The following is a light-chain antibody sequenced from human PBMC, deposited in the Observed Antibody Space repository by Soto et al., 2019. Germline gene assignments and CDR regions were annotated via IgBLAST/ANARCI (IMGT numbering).Light chain of an antibody. CDR2: AAS. CDR3: QQYNNWIT. J-gene: IGKJ5*01. CDR1: QSVSIN. V-gene: IGKV3-15*01. Sequence: EIMVKNSPATLSVSPGERSTLSCRASQSVSINLAWYQQKPGQAPRLLIYAASTRATGIPARFSGSGSGTEFALTISRLQSEDFAVYYCQQYNNWITFGQGTRLEIK.